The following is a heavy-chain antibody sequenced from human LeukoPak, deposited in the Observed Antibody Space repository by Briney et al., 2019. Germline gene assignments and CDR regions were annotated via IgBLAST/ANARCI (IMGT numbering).Heavy chain of an antibody. D-gene: IGHD4-17*01. CDR1: GGSFSSDS. CDR2: ISYIGST. CDR3: ARDPTTVTKGLDI. V-gene: IGHV4-59*01. J-gene: IGHJ3*02. Sequence: PSETLSLTCTVSGGSFSSDSWSWIRQPPGQGLEWIGYISYIGSTNYNPSLKSRVTISVDTSKNQFSLKLSSVTAADTAVYYCARDPTTVTKGLDIWGQGTMVTVSS.